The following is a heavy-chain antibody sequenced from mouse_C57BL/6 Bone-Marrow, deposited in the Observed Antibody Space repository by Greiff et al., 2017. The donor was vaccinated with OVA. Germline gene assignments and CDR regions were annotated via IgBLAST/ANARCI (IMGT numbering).Heavy chain of an antibody. CDR1: GYTFTSYW. J-gene: IGHJ3*01. Sequence: QVQLQQSGAELVKPGASVKMSCKASGYTFTSYWITWVKQRPGQGLEWIGDIYPGSGSTNYNEKFKSKATLTVDTSSSTAYMQLSSLTSEDSAVYYCARERPIYDGYFAWCAYWGQGTLVTVSA. CDR2: IYPGSGST. V-gene: IGHV1-55*01. CDR3: ARERPIYDGYFAWCAY. D-gene: IGHD2-3*01.